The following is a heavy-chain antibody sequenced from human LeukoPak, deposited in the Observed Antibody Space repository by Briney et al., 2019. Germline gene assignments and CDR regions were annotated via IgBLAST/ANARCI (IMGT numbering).Heavy chain of an antibody. CDR1: GFTFSSYA. J-gene: IGHJ6*02. Sequence: GRSLRLSCAASGFTFSSYAMHWVRQAPGKGLEWVAVISYDGSNKYYADSVKGRFTISRDNSKNTLYLQMNSLRAEDTAVYYCARFQWELPHYYYYGMDVWGQGTTVTVSS. D-gene: IGHD1-26*01. CDR2: ISYDGSNK. V-gene: IGHV3-30*04. CDR3: ARFQWELPHYYYYGMDV.